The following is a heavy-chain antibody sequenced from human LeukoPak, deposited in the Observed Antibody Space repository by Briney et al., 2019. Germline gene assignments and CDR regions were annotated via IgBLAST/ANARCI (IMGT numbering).Heavy chain of an antibody. CDR1: GFISSNVW. Sequence: PGGYLRLSCAASGFISSNVWMSWVRQAPGKGLEWVANIKQDGSQSYYVDSVEGRFTISRDTARNSLHLQINSLRAEDTAMYYCALEGSGRSLDPWGQGTLVTVSS. V-gene: IGHV3-7*01. CDR3: ALEGSGRSLDP. D-gene: IGHD3-3*01. CDR2: IKQDGSQS. J-gene: IGHJ5*02.